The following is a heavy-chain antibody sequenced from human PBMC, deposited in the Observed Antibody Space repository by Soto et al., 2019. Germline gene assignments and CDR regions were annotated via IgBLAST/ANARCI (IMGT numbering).Heavy chain of an antibody. CDR2: IYYSGST. CDR1: GGSISSYY. V-gene: IGHV4-59*01. D-gene: IGHD3-10*01. J-gene: IGHJ4*02. Sequence: SETLSLTCTVSGGSISSYYWSWIRQAPGKGLEWIGYIYYSGSTNYNPSLKSRVTISVDTSKNQFSLKLSSVTAADTAVYYCARAGFGELFYFDYCGQGTLVTVS. CDR3: ARAGFGELFYFDY.